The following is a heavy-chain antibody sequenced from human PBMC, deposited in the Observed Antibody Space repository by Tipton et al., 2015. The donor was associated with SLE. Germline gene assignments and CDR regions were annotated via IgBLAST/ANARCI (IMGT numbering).Heavy chain of an antibody. CDR3: ARPRERDYNDAFDI. Sequence: SLRLSCAASGFDFDDYATHWVRQAPGKGLEWVSSISWDSDDMYYADSVKGRFTISRDNGKSALYLHMNGLRPEDTALYYCARPRERDYNDAFDIWGQGTMVIVSS. V-gene: IGHV3-9*01. D-gene: IGHD4-11*01. CDR1: GFDFDDYA. J-gene: IGHJ3*02. CDR2: ISWDSDDM.